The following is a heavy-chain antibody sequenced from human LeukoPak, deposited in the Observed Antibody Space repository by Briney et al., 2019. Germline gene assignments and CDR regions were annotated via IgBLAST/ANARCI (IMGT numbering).Heavy chain of an antibody. Sequence: GGSLRLSCAASGFTFSSYAMHWVRQAPGKGLEWVAVISYDGSNKYYADSVKGRFTISRDNSKNALYLQMNSLRAEDTAVYYCARGAFYYDFWSGYYDYWGQGTLVTVSS. CDR3: ARGAFYYDFWSGYYDY. CDR2: ISYDGSNK. D-gene: IGHD3-3*01. CDR1: GFTFSSYA. V-gene: IGHV3-30-3*01. J-gene: IGHJ4*02.